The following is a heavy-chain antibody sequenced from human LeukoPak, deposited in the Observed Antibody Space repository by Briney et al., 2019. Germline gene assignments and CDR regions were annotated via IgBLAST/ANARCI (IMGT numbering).Heavy chain of an antibody. CDR1: GYSFTSYW. J-gene: IGHJ4*02. CDR2: IYPGDSDT. V-gene: IGHV5-51*01. Sequence: GGSLKISCKGSGYSFTSYWIAWVRQMPGKGLEWMGIIYPGDSDTRYSPSFQGQVTISADKSISTAYLQWSSLQASDTARYYCARHLPYSNNWYATDYWGQGTLVTVSS. CDR3: ARHLPYSNNWYATDY. D-gene: IGHD6-13*01.